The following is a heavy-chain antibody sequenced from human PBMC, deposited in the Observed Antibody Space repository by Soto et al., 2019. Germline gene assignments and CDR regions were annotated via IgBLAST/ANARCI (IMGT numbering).Heavy chain of an antibody. CDR2: INSDGSST. Sequence: EVQLVESGGGLVQPGGSLRLSCAASGFTFSSYWMHWVRKATGKGLVWVSRINSDGSSTSYADSVKGRFTISRDNAKNTMYLHMNSLRAEDTAVYYCARVSRAPLTLTPARYFDYWGQRPLVTVS. CDR1: GFTFSSYW. D-gene: IGHD3-16*01. CDR3: ARVSRAPLTLTPARYFDY. J-gene: IGHJ4*02. V-gene: IGHV3-74*01.